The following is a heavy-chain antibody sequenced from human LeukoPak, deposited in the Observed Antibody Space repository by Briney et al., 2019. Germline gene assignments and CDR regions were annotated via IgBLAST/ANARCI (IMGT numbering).Heavy chain of an antibody. J-gene: IGHJ4*02. CDR2: IRSKAYGGTT. CDR1: GFTFGVYA. CDR3: TSDMIGDY. D-gene: IGHD3-22*01. V-gene: IGHV3-49*03. Sequence: GRSLRLSRTASGFTFGVYAMRWFRQAPGKGLEGVGFIRSKAYGGTTEYAASVKGRFTISRDDSKRIAYLQMNSLKTEDTAVYYCTSDMIGDYWGQGTLVTVSS.